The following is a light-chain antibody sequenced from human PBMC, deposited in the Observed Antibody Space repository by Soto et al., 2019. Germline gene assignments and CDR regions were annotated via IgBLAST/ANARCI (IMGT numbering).Light chain of an antibody. CDR2: GAS. V-gene: IGKV3-15*01. J-gene: IGKJ1*01. CDR1: QSVSSN. Sequence: EIVMTQSPATLSVSPGERATLSCRASQSVSSNLAWYQQKPGQAPRLLIYGASTRATGIPARFSGSGSGTEFTLTISSLHSEDFAVYYCQLGKTFGQGTKVEIK. CDR3: QLGKT.